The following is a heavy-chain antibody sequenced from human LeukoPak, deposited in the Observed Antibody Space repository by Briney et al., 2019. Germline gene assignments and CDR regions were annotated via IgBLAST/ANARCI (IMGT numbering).Heavy chain of an antibody. Sequence: PGGSLRLSCAASGFTFSSYSMNWVSQAPGKGLEWVSVIYSGGSTYYTDSVKGRFTISRDNSKNMLHLQMNSLRGEDTAVYYCARDFPGIAVAGTRPLDYWGQGTLVTVSS. CDR3: ARDFPGIAVAGTRPLDY. D-gene: IGHD6-19*01. J-gene: IGHJ4*02. CDR1: GFTFSSYS. CDR2: IYSGGST. V-gene: IGHV3-53*01.